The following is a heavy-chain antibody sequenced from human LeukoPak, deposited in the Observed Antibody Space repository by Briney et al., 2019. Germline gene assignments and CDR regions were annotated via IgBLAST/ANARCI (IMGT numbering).Heavy chain of an antibody. V-gene: IGHV3-23*01. Sequence: PGGSLRLSCAAPGFTFTSYGMSWVRQAPGKGLEWVSAISGNGGSTYYADSVKGRFTISRDNSKNTLYLQMNSLRAEDTAVYYCAKMFGPAVGTGVSDYWGQGTLVTVSS. CDR2: ISGNGGST. CDR3: AKMFGPAVGTGVSDY. J-gene: IGHJ4*02. CDR1: GFTFTSYG. D-gene: IGHD6-13*01.